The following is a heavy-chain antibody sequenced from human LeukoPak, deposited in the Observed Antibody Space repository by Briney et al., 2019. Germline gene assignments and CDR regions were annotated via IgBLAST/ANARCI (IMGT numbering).Heavy chain of an antibody. CDR1: GYTFTDYY. J-gene: IGHJ5*02. D-gene: IGHD4-17*01. CDR2: INPHSGGT. V-gene: IGHV1-2*02. CDR3: ARGPPTTVTTYWWFDP. Sequence: ASVKVSCKASGYTFTDYYMHWVRQAPGQGLEWMGWINPHSGGTDHAQKFQGRVTMTRDTSISTAYMELSRLRSGDTAVYYCARGPPTTVTTYWWFDPWGQGTLVTVSS.